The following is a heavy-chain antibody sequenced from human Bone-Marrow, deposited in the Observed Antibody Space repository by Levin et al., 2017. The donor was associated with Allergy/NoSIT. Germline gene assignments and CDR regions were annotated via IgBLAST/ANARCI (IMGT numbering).Heavy chain of an antibody. V-gene: IGHV3-21*01. Sequence: GESLKISCAGSGFTFSSYSMNWVRQAPGKGLEWVSSISSSSYYIYYADSVKGRFTISRDNAKNSLYLQMNSLRAEDTALYYCARADYNRSGYPLDYWGQGTPVTVSS. CDR2: ISSSSYYI. J-gene: IGHJ4*02. CDR3: ARADYNRSGYPLDY. D-gene: IGHD6-25*01. CDR1: GFTFSSYS.